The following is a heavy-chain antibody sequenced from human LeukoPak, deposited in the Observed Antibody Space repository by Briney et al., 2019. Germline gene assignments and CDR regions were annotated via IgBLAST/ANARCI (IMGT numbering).Heavy chain of an antibody. J-gene: IGHJ4*02. CDR2: INSDGTRT. Sequence: GTSLRLSCAASGFTFSTYWMRWVRQAPGKGLVWVARINSDGTRTNYADFVKGRFTISRDNAKNTLFLQMNSLRADDTAVYYCARRAYDSSGPWFLDYWGQGTLVTVSS. CDR1: GFTFSTYW. D-gene: IGHD3-22*01. V-gene: IGHV3-74*01. CDR3: ARRAYDSSGPWFLDY.